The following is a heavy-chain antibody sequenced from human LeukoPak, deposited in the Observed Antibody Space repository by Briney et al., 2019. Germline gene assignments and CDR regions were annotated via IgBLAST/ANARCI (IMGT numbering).Heavy chain of an antibody. J-gene: IGHJ4*02. CDR2: ISAGGGST. Sequence: GGSLRLSCAASGFIFSGYAMSWVRQAPGKGLEWVSTISAGGGSTYYADSVKGRFTISRDNSKNTLYLQMNSLRAEDTAVYYCARDRGTTSIDHWGQGTLVTVSS. D-gene: IGHD1-1*01. CDR1: GFIFSGYA. CDR3: ARDRGTTSIDH. V-gene: IGHV3-23*01.